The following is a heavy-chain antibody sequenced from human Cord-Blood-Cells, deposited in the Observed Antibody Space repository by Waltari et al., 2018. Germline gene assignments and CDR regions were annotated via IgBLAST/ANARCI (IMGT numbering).Heavy chain of an antibody. V-gene: IGHV4-39*01. CDR3: ARHEGITMVRGVDY. CDR2: NYYSGST. Sequence: QLQLQESGPGLVKPSETLSLTCTVSGGSISSSRYYWDWLRQPPGKGLEWIGSNYYSGSTYYNPSLKGRVTISVDTSKNQFSLKLSSVTAADTAVYYCARHEGITMVRGVDYWGQGTLVTVSS. J-gene: IGHJ4*02. D-gene: IGHD3-10*01. CDR1: GGSISSSRYY.